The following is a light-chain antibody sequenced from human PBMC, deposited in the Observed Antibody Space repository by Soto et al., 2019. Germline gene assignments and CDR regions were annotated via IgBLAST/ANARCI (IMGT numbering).Light chain of an antibody. CDR2: RAS. CDR3: QQYNNWPGT. V-gene: IGKV3-15*01. J-gene: IGKJ1*01. Sequence: DILMTQSPATLSMSPGERATLSCRASQSVSSNLAWYQQKPGQAPRLLIQRASTRATGIPARFSGSGSGTDFTLTISSLQSEDFAVYYCQQYNNWPGTFGQGTKVEIK. CDR1: QSVSSN.